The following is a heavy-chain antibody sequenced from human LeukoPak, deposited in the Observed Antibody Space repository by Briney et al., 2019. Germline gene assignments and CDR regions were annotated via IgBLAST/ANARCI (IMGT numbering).Heavy chain of an antibody. CDR1: AFTFTTAW. Sequence: SGGSLRLSCAASAFTFTTAWMSWVRQAPGKGLEWVSGISAGGQSTYSADSVKGRFTISRDNSKDTLYLQMNSLRAEDTAVYYCAKGNMIVVLAGQWGQGNLVTVSS. CDR2: ISAGGQST. D-gene: IGHD3-22*01. CDR3: AKGNMIVVLAGQ. V-gene: IGHV3-23*01. J-gene: IGHJ4*02.